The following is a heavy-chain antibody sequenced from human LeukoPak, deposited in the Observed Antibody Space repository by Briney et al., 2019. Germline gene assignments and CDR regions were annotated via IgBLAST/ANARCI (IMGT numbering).Heavy chain of an antibody. CDR2: INPSGGST. CDR3: ARREGSDYDSSGYPDY. Sequence: GASVKVSCKASGYTFTSYYMHWVRQAPGQGLEWMGIINPSGGSTSYAQKFQGRVTMTRDTSTSTVYMELSSLRSEDTAVYYCARREGSDYDSSGYPDYWGQGTLVTVSS. CDR1: GYTFTSYY. V-gene: IGHV1-46*01. D-gene: IGHD3-22*01. J-gene: IGHJ4*02.